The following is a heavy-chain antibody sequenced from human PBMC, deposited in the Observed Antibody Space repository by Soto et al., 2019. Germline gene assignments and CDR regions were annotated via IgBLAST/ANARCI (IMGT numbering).Heavy chain of an antibody. J-gene: IGHJ6*02. CDR3: ARALQGYCSGGTCYSVLTYYYYGMDV. Sequence: GGSLRLSCAASGFTFSSYWMHWVRQAPGKGLVWVSRINSDGSSTSYADSVKGRFTISRDNAKNTLYLQMNSLRAEDTAVYYCARALQGYCSGGTCYSVLTYYYYGMDVWGQETTVTVSS. D-gene: IGHD2-15*01. CDR1: GFTFSSYW. V-gene: IGHV3-74*01. CDR2: INSDGSST.